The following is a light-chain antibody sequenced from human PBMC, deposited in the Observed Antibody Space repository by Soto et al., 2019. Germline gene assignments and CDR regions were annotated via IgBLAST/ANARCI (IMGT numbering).Light chain of an antibody. V-gene: IGKV1-8*01. CDR2: AAS. J-gene: IGKJ4*01. CDR3: QQYDNYPLT. CDR1: QGISSY. Sequence: IRMTQSPSSLSASTGDRVTITCRASQGISSYLAWYQQKPGKAPKLLIYAASSLESGVPSRFSGSGSGTEFTLTISNLQPDDFATYYCQQYDNYPLTFGGGTKVDIK.